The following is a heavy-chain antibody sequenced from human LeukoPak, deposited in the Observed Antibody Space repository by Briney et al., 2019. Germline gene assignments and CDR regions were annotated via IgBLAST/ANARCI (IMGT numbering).Heavy chain of an antibody. J-gene: IGHJ4*02. CDR1: GYRFTSYW. CDR2: IYPGDSDT. CDR3: ARLYGSGSYYTSIFDY. Sequence: GESLQISCYGAGYRFTSYWIGWVRQMPVKSLEWMGIIYPGDSDTRYSPSFQGQVTISADKSISTAYLQWSSLKASDTAMYYCARLYGSGSYYTSIFDYWGQGTLVTVSS. V-gene: IGHV5-51*01. D-gene: IGHD3-10*01.